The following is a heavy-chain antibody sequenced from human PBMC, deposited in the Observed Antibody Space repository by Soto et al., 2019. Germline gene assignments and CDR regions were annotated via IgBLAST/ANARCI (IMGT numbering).Heavy chain of an antibody. J-gene: IGHJ4*02. CDR1: GGSFSGYY. Sequence: SETLSLTCAVYGGSFSGYYWSWIRQPPGKGLEWIGEINHSGSTNYNPSLKSRVTISVDTSKNQFSLKLSSVTAADTAVYYCARGPFWSGYYCYWGQGTLVTVSS. CDR2: INHSGST. D-gene: IGHD3-3*01. CDR3: ARGPFWSGYYCY. V-gene: IGHV4-34*01.